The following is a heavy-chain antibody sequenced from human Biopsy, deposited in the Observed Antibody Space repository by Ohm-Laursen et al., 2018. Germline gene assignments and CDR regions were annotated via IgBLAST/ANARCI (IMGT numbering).Heavy chain of an antibody. CDR3: ARESRGGHLNTTLITGKNLDS. D-gene: IGHD3-16*01. Sequence: SETLSLTWTVSRDSISNYYWTWIRQSPGKGLEWIGYIYYTGSTNYNPSVKSRVTISVDTSKNQFSLKLNSVTAADTAVYFCARESRGGHLNTTLITGKNLDSWGQGILVTVSS. CDR2: IYYTGST. J-gene: IGHJ4*02. CDR1: RDSISNYY. V-gene: IGHV4-59*12.